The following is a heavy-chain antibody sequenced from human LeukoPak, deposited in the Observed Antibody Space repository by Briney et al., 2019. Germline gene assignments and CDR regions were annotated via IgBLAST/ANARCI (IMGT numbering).Heavy chain of an antibody. Sequence: GGSLRLSCAASGFTFSSYWMHWVRQAPGKGLVWVSRINSDGSSTSYADSVKGRFTTSRDNAKNTLYLQMNSLRAEDTAVYYCAKSSGWNYYYYYMDVWGKGTTVIASS. V-gene: IGHV3-74*01. CDR1: GFTFSSYW. J-gene: IGHJ6*03. CDR2: INSDGSST. CDR3: AKSSGWNYYYYYMDV. D-gene: IGHD6-19*01.